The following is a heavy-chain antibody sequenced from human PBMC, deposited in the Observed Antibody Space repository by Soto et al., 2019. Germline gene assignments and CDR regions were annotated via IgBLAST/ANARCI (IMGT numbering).Heavy chain of an antibody. CDR1: GASISTSAYY. D-gene: IGHD1-26*01. CDR3: ARRYGGNFDY. CDR2: IYYSGST. Sequence: PSETLSLTCSVSGASISTSAYYWGWIRQPPGKGLEWIGYIYYSGSTNYNPSLTSRVTISVDTSRNQFSLKLSSVTAADTAVYYCARRYGGNFDYWGQGTLVTVSS. V-gene: IGHV4-61*05. J-gene: IGHJ4*02.